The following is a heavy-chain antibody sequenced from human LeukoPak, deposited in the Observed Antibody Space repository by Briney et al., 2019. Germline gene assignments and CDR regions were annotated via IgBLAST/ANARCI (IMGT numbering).Heavy chain of an antibody. CDR3: ARVPGYSSGWFPRAEYFQH. V-gene: IGHV1-8*01. CDR1: GYTFTSYD. CDR2: MNPNSGNT. D-gene: IGHD6-19*01. Sequence: ASXKVSCKASGYTFTSYDINWVRQATGQGLEWMGWMNPNSGNTAFAQNFQARVTMPRNPSITTAYMELSSLRSEDTAVYYCARVPGYSSGWFPRAEYFQHWGQGTLVTVSS. J-gene: IGHJ1*01.